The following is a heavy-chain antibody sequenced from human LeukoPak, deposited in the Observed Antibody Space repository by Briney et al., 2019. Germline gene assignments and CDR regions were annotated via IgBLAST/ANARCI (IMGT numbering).Heavy chain of an antibody. J-gene: IGHJ5*02. D-gene: IGHD6-19*01. Sequence: SETLSLTCTVSGGSISSYYWSWIRQPPGKGLEWIGYIYYSGSTNYNPSLKSRVTISVDTSKNQFSLKLSSVTAADTAVYYCARGSKEAVAGTRYNWFDPWGQGTLVTVSS. V-gene: IGHV4-59*01. CDR3: ARGSKEAVAGTRYNWFDP. CDR1: GGSISSYY. CDR2: IYYSGST.